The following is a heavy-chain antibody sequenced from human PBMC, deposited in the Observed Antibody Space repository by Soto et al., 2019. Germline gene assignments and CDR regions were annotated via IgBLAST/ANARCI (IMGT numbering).Heavy chain of an antibody. V-gene: IGHV3-74*01. CDR3: ARERYSSSWALDY. CDR2: INSDGSST. CDR1: GIIFSSYW. J-gene: IGHJ4*02. Sequence: GGSLRLSCAASGIIFSSYWMHWVRQAPGKGLVWVSRINSDGSSTSYADSVKGRFTISRDNSKNTLYLQMNSLRAEDTAVYYCARERYSSSWALDYWGQGTLVTVSS. D-gene: IGHD6-13*01.